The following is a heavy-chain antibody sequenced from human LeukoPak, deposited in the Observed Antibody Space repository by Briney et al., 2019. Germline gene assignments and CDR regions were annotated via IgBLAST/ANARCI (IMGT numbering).Heavy chain of an antibody. CDR2: IYYSGST. CDR3: ARHVTMVRGRFDP. V-gene: IGHV4-39*01. J-gene: IGHJ5*02. D-gene: IGHD3-10*01. Sequence: SETLSLTCTVSGGSISSSSYYWGWIRHPPGKGLEWIGSIYYSGSTYYNPSLKSRVTISVDTSKNQFSLKLSSVTAADTAVYYCARHVTMVRGRFDPWGQGTLVTVSS. CDR1: GGSISSSSYY.